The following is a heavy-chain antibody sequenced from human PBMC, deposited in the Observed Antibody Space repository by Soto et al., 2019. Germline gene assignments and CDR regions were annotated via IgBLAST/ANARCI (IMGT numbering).Heavy chain of an antibody. CDR2: VSASGLNT. Sequence: EVQLLESGGKLVQPGGSLTLSCAASGFTCSTYAMAWVRQAPGKGLECVSGVSASGLNTDYADPVKGRFYISRDTSKNTVSLHMNSLRAEDTALYYCAKDRTWRTSGYFFDSWGQGTPVTVSS. D-gene: IGHD1-1*01. CDR3: AKDRTWRTSGYFFDS. CDR1: GFTCSTYA. J-gene: IGHJ4*02. V-gene: IGHV3-23*01.